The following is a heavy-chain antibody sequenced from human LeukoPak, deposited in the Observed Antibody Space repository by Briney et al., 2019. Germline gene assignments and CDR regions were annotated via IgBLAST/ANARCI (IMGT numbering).Heavy chain of an antibody. CDR3: ASGSGSYVNAYYYYGMDV. J-gene: IGHJ6*02. CDR1: GGSISSGGYY. CDR2: IYYSGST. Sequence: SQTLSLTCTVSGGSISSGGYYWSWIRQHPGRGLEWIGYIYYSGSTYYNPSLKSRVTISVETSKNKFSLKVRAVTAADTAVYYCASGSGSYVNAYYYYGMDVWGQGTTVTVSS. D-gene: IGHD3-10*01. V-gene: IGHV4-31*03.